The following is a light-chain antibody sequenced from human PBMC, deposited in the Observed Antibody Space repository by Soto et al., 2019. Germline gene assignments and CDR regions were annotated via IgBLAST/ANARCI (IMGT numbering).Light chain of an antibody. CDR2: EVS. V-gene: IGLV2-14*01. CDR3: CSYTSSSTLWV. J-gene: IGLJ3*02. CDR1: SSDVGGYNY. Sequence: QSALTQPASVSGSPGQSLTISCTGTSSDVGGYNYVSWYQQHPGKAPKLMIYEVSNRPSGVSNRFSGSKSGNTASLAISLLQGENEAYYYCCSYTSSSTLWVFGGGTKLTVL.